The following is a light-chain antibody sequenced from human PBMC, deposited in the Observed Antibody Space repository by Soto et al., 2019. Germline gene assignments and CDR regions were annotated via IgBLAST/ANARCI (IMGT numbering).Light chain of an antibody. J-gene: IGLJ1*01. V-gene: IGLV3-21*02. Sequence: SYELTQPPSVSVAPGQTARITCGGDNIGGKSLHWYQQKPGQAPVLVVYDDADRPSGIPERFSGSNSGNTATLTISRVEAGDEADYYCQSYDSGVTGSVFGTGTKLTVL. CDR1: NIGGKS. CDR3: QSYDSGVTGSV. CDR2: DDA.